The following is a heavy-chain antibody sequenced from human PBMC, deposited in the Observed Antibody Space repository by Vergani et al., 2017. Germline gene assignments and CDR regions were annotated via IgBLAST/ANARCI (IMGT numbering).Heavy chain of an antibody. CDR2: IYTSGST. CDR3: ARGLAPAAIKEREQPEDGDY. V-gene: IGHV4-4*09. J-gene: IGHJ4*02. D-gene: IGHD2-2*02. Sequence: QVQLQESGPGLVKPSETLSLTCTVSGGSISSYYWSWIRQPPGKGLEWIGYIYTSGSTNYNPSLKSRVTISVDTSKNQFSRKLSSVTAADTAVYYCARGLAPAAIKEREQPEDGDYWGQGTLVTVSS. CDR1: GGSISSYY.